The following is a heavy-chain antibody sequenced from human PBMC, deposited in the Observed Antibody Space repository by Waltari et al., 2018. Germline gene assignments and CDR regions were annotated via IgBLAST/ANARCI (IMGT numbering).Heavy chain of an antibody. Sequence: EVQLVESGGGLVQPGVSMRLPCAASGFTFSPFGMTWVRQAPGKVLEWISYVSGSSTNIYYADSVKGRFTISRDNAKNSLYLQMNSLRAEDTAVYYCARYSILQDVFDYWGQGTLVTVSS. J-gene: IGHJ4*02. CDR3: ARYSILQDVFDY. V-gene: IGHV3-48*04. CDR1: GFTFSPFG. CDR2: VSGSSTNI. D-gene: IGHD4-4*01.